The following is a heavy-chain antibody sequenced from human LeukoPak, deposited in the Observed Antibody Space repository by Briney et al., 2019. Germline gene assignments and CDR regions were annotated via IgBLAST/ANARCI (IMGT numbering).Heavy chain of an antibody. CDR1: GFHFSGSA. CDR3: TGLVVTNYFDY. J-gene: IGHJ4*02. Sequence: PGGPLRLLCAASGFHFSGSAMHWVRQASGKGVEWVGRIRDKANSYATAYAASVKGRFTISRDDSKNTAYLQMNSLKTEDTAVYYCTGLVVTNYFDYWGQGTLVTVSS. V-gene: IGHV3-73*01. CDR2: IRDKANSYAT. D-gene: IGHD3-22*01.